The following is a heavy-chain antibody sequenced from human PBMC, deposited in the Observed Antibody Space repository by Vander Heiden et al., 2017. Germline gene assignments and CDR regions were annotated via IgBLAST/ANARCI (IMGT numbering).Heavy chain of an antibody. D-gene: IGHD3-22*01. V-gene: IGHV1-69*01. CDR2: IIPIFGTA. CDR1: GGTFSSYA. J-gene: IGHJ6*02. Sequence: QVQLVQSGAEVKKPGSSVKVSCKASGGTFSSYAISWVRQAPGQGLEWMGGIIPIFGTAIYAQKFQGGVTITADEATSTAYMELSSLRSEDTAVYYCARERSSGYPIHLIAVHTYYYYGMDVWGQGTTVTVSS. CDR3: ARERSSGYPIHLIAVHTYYYYGMDV.